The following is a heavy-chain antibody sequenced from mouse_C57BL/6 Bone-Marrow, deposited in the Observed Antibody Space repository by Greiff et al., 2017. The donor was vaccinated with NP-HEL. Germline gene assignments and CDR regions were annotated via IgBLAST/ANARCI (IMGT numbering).Heavy chain of an antibody. CDR2: ISSGGSYT. D-gene: IGHD2-3*01. CDR3: ASLDDGYGYAMDY. Sequence: DVQLVESGGDLVKPGGSLKLSCAASGFTFSSYGMSWVRQTPDKRLEWVATISSGGSYTYYPDSVKGRFTISRDNAKNTLYLQMSSLKSEDTAMYYCASLDDGYGYAMDYWGQGTSVTVSS. J-gene: IGHJ4*01. V-gene: IGHV5-6*01. CDR1: GFTFSSYG.